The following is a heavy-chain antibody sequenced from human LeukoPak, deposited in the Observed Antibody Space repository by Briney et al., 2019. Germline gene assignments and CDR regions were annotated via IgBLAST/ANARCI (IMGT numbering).Heavy chain of an antibody. V-gene: IGHV4-59*01. D-gene: IGHD6-19*01. CDR3: ARMAVAVNGAGLFDY. J-gene: IGHJ4*02. Sequence: SETLSLTCTVSGGSISSYYWSWIRQPPGKGLEWIGYIYYSGSTNYNPSLKSRVTISVDTSKNQFSLKLSSVTAADTAVYYCARMAVAVNGAGLFDYWGQGTLVTVSS. CDR2: IYYSGST. CDR1: GGSISSYY.